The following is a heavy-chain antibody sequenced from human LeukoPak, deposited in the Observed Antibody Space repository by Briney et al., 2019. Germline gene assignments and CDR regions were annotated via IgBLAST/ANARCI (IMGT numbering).Heavy chain of an antibody. J-gene: IGHJ4*02. V-gene: IGHV1-69*05. D-gene: IGHD1-26*01. CDR3: ARGVIVAATHFDN. CDR2: IIPLFGTT. CDR1: GGSFSRPA. Sequence: ASVKVSCKASGGSFSRPAISWVRQAPGQGLEWMGEIIPLFGTTHYAQKFQGRVTITTDESTSTGYVELSSLRSEDTAVYYCARGVIVAATHFDNWGQGTLVTVSS.